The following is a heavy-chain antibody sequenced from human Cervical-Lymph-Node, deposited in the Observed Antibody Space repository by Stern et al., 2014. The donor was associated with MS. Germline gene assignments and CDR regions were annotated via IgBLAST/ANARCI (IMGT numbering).Heavy chain of an antibody. D-gene: IGHD3-3*01. J-gene: IGHJ3*01. CDR1: GFSFTTSGVG. CDR3: VHSSGTVFGVISDYAFGV. Sequence: EESGPTLVKPTQSLTLTCTFSGFSFTTSGVGVGWIRQPPGKALEWLAVNYWDDDHYYSPSLKRRLSIIKDTSENQVVLTMTNMDPADTATYFCVHSSGTVFGVISDYAFGVWGKGAMVTVSS. CDR2: NYWDDDH. V-gene: IGHV2-5*02.